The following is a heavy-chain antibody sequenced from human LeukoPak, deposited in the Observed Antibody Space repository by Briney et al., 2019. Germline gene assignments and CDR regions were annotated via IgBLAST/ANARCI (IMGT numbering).Heavy chain of an antibody. CDR2: INQDGSVK. J-gene: IGHJ4*02. CDR3: ARDPGSSSFDY. V-gene: IGHV3-7*01. CDR1: TFTFSAYW. Sequence: GGSLRLSCAASTFTFSAYWMSWVRHAPGEGLEFVANINQDGSVKNYVGSVKGRFTISRDNAKNSLYLQMNSLRADDTAVSYCARDPGSSSFDYWGQGTLVTVSS. D-gene: IGHD6-13*01.